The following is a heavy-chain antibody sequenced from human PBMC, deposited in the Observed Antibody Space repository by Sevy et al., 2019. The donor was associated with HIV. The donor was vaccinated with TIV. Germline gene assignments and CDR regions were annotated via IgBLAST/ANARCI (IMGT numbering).Heavy chain of an antibody. J-gene: IGHJ4*01. Sequence: GGSLRLSCAASRFTFKTYWMSWVRQAPGKGLEWVGNIKEDGSAKYYADSVRGRFTISRANAKNSLYLQMSSLRVEDTAVYYCARDSPGYGGYSYWGQGTLVTVSS. CDR1: RFTFKTYW. V-gene: IGHV3-7*01. CDR2: IKEDGSAK. CDR3: ARDSPGYGGYSY. D-gene: IGHD1-26*01.